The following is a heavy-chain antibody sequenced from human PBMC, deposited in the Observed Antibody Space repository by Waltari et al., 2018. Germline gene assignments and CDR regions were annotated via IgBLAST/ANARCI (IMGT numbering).Heavy chain of an antibody. CDR3: AKLGFYFYDSSGYSLFDY. D-gene: IGHD3-22*01. CDR2: MSYDGNEK. V-gene: IGHV3-30*18. J-gene: IGHJ4*02. CDR1: GFTLSSFG. Sequence: QVQLVESGGGVVQPGGSLRLSCAASGFTLSSFGMHWVRQAPGKGVEWVAVMSYDGNEKYYADSVKGRFNIARDKARNTLYLQMNSLRPEDTAVYSCAKLGFYFYDSSGYSLFDYWGQGTLVTVSS.